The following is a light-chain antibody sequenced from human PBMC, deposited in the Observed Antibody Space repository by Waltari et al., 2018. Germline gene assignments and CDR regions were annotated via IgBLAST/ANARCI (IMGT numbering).Light chain of an antibody. CDR2: TAS. Sequence: DFQMTQSPSSLSASVGDRVTITCRASQTISSYLNWYQQKPGKAPQLLIYTASSLQSGVPSRFSGSGSGTDFTLTISSLQPEDFATYYCQQSHSVPRTFGQGTKVEIK. CDR3: QQSHSVPRT. CDR1: QTISSY. J-gene: IGKJ1*01. V-gene: IGKV1-39*01.